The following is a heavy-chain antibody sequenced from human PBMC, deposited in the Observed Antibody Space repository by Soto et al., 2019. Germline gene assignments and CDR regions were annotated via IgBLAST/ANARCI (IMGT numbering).Heavy chain of an antibody. Sequence: SETLSLTCTVSGGSITSYNWNWLRQPPGKALEWMGYVYYSGTTTNYNPSLKSRVTLSVDTSKNQFSLKLSSVTAADTAVYYCARLGGSYAVPHFDYWGQGTLVTVSS. V-gene: IGHV4-59*08. CDR3: ARLGGSYAVPHFDY. CDR2: VYYSGTT. D-gene: IGHD1-26*01. CDR1: GGSITSYN. J-gene: IGHJ4*02.